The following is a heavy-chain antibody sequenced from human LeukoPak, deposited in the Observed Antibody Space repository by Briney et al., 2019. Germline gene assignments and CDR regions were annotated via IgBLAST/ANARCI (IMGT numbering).Heavy chain of an antibody. CDR2: ISRSGDRT. V-gene: IGHV3-23*01. D-gene: IGHD6-19*01. J-gene: IGHJ5*01. CDR3: AKGYNSGWFES. Sequence: GGSLRLSCAASGITLSNSAMSWVRQAPGKGLEWVSAISRSGDRTFYADSVKGRFTISRDSSIDTLFLQMNSLRAEDTALYYCAKGYNSGWFESWGQGALVTVSS. CDR1: GITLSNSA.